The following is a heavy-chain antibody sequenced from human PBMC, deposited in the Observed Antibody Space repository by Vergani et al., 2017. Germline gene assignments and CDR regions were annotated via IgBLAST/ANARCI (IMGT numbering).Heavy chain of an antibody. D-gene: IGHD4-23*01. Sequence: EVQVVETGGGLVQPGGSLRLSCAASGFTVSSNYMSWVRQAPGKGLEWVSRINSDGDSTSYADSVKGRFTISRDNAKNTLYLQLDSLRAEDTAVYYCARDGWQLLDYFYYMDVWVKGTTVTVSS. CDR2: INSDGDST. J-gene: IGHJ6*03. V-gene: IGHV3-74*01. CDR3: ARDGWQLLDYFYYMDV. CDR1: GFTVSSNY.